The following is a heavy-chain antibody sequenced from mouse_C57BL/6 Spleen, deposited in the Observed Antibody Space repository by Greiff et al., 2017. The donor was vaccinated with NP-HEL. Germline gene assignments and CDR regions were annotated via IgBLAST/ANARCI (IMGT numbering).Heavy chain of an antibody. J-gene: IGHJ1*03. Sequence: EVKLMESGPELVKPGASVKISCKASGYSFTDYNMNWVKQSNGKSLEWIGVINPNYGTTSYNQKFKGKATLTVDQASSTAYMQLNSLTSEDSAVYYCARERLHVGYFDVWGTGTTVTVSS. CDR1: GYSFTDYN. CDR2: INPNYGTT. CDR3: ARERLHVGYFDV. V-gene: IGHV1-39*01. D-gene: IGHD3-2*02.